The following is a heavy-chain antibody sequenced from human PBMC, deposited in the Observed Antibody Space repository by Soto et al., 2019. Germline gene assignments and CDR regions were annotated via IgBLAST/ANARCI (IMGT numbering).Heavy chain of an antibody. CDR2: INAGNGNT. CDR1: GYTFTSYA. D-gene: IGHD3-9*01. CDR3: ARSPGGWLYYGDY. J-gene: IGHJ4*02. Sequence: QVQLVQSGAEEKKPGASVKVSCKASGYTFTSYAMHWVRQAPGQRLEWMGWINAGNGNTKYSQKIQGRVTITRDTXASTAYMALSSLRPEDTAVYYCARSPGGWLYYGDYWGQGTPVTVSS. V-gene: IGHV1-3*05.